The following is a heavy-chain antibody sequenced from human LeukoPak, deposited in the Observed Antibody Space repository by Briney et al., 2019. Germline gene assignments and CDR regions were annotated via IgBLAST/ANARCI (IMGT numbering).Heavy chain of an antibody. V-gene: IGHV3-49*04. Sequence: GGSLRLSCTSFGFTFGDYAISWVRQAPGKGLEWVGFIRNRIHGRTSVYAASVEGRFTISRDDSESVAYLQMNSLKTEDTAVYFCARGGVNDHGDGPYFEHWGQGTLVTVSS. CDR3: ARGGVNDHGDGPYFEH. D-gene: IGHD4-17*01. CDR2: IRNRIHGRTS. J-gene: IGHJ1*01. CDR1: GFTFGDYA.